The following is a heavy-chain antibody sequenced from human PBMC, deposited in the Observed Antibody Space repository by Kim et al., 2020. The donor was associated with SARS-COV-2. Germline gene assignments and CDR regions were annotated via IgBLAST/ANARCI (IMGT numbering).Heavy chain of an antibody. CDR3: ARITMLPTVGWNFDL. CDR2: IYYSGST. D-gene: IGHD3-10*02. Sequence: SQTLSLTCTVSGGSISSYYWSWIRQPPGKGLEWIGYIYYSGSTNYNPSLKSRVTISVDTSKNQFSLKLSSVTAADTAVHYCARITMLPTVGWNFDLWGRGTLVTVSS. V-gene: IGHV4-59*01. J-gene: IGHJ2*01. CDR1: GGSISSYY.